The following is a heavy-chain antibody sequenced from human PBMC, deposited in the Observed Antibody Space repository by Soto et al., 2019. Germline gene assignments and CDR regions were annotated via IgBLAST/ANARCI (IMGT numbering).Heavy chain of an antibody. V-gene: IGHV1-18*01. D-gene: IGHD4-4*01. CDR2: ISAYNGNT. CDR1: GYTFTSYA. Sequence: QVQLVQSGAEVKKPGASVKVSCKASGYTFTSYAMSWVRQAPGQGLEWMGWISAYNGNTKYAQKFQGRVTMTTDTSTSTAYMELRSVRSDDTAVYYCGRDGVAVTTGISAYWGQGTLVTVSS. J-gene: IGHJ4*02. CDR3: GRDGVAVTTGISAY.